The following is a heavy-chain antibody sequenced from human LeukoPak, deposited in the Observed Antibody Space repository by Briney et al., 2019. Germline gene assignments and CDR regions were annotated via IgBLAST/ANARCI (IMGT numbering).Heavy chain of an antibody. CDR1: GFTFSNAW. Sequence: GGSLRLSCAASGFTFSNAWMSWVRQAPGKGLEWVGRIKSKTDGGTTDYAAPVKDRFTISRDDSKNTLYLQMNSLKSEDTAVYYCTPEFGETWGDAFDIWGQGTMVTVSS. J-gene: IGHJ3*02. CDR2: IKSKTDGGTT. D-gene: IGHD3-10*01. V-gene: IGHV3-15*01. CDR3: TPEFGETWGDAFDI.